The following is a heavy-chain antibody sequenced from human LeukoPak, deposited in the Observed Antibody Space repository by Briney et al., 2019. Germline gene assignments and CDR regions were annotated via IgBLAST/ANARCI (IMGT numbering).Heavy chain of an antibody. CDR1: GFTFSSYA. CDR2: ISGSGGST. J-gene: IGHJ6*03. V-gene: IGHV3-23*01. CDR3: AKGYGDYYYYYMDV. D-gene: IGHD4-17*01. Sequence: GGSLRLSCAAFGFTFSSYAMSWVRQAPGKGLEWVSAISGSGGSTYYADSVKGRFTISRDNSKNTLYLQMNSLRAEDTAVYYCAKGYGDYYYYYMDVWGKGTTVTVSS.